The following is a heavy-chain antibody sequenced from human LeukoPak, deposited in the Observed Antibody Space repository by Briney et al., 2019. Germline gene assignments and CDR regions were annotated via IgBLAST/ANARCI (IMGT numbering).Heavy chain of an antibody. V-gene: IGHV3-7*01. CDR1: GFTFSSDW. J-gene: IGHJ6*03. CDR3: ARVETSIVVVPAAITRFSYYYYMDV. CDR2: IKQDGSEK. Sequence: GGSLRLSCAASGFTFSSDWMSWVRQAPGKGLEWVANIKQDGSEKDYVDSGKCRFTTSTATPQTSLYLQMNNLRAEDTAVYYCARVETSIVVVPAAITRFSYYYYMDVWGNGTTVTVSS. D-gene: IGHD2-2*01.